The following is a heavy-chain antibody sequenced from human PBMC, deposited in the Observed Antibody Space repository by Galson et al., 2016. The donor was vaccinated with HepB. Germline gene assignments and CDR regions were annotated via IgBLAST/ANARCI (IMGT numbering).Heavy chain of an antibody. V-gene: IGHV3-23*01. CDR2: ISANGDST. D-gene: IGHD1-26*01. Sequence: SLRLSCAASGFTFTTYAMTWVRQAPGKGLEWVSGISANGDSTYYADSVKGRFTISRDNTKKTLSLQMNNLRAEDTAVYYFTKDSGAIEIRGVFDSWGQGTLVTVSS. CDR3: TKDSGAIEIRGVFDS. CDR1: GFTFTTYA. J-gene: IGHJ4*02.